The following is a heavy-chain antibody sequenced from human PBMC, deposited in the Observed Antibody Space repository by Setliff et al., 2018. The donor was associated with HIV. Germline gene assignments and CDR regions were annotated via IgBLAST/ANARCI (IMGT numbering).Heavy chain of an antibody. CDR1: GFTFSTYA. D-gene: IGHD3-10*01. CDR2: IGGSGVST. J-gene: IGHJ4*02. CDR3: AKEMNYYGSGSYYPFDY. Sequence: LRLSCATSGFTFSTYAMNWVRQAPGKGLEWVSVIGGSGVSTYYAESVKGRFTISRDNSKNTLYLQMNSLRAEDTAVYYCAKEMNYYGSGSYYPFDYWGQGTLVTVSS. V-gene: IGHV3-23*01.